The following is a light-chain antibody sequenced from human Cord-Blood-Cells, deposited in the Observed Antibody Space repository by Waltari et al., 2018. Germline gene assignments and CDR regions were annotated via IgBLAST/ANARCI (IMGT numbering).Light chain of an antibody. J-gene: IGKJ1*01. Sequence: AIRMTQSPSSFSASTGDRVTITCRASQGISSYLAWYQQKPGQAPKLLIYPASTLQSGVPSRFSGSGSGTDFTLTISCLQSEDVATYYCQQYYSYPWTFGQGTKVEIK. CDR2: PAS. CDR1: QGISSY. V-gene: IGKV1-8*01. CDR3: QQYYSYPWT.